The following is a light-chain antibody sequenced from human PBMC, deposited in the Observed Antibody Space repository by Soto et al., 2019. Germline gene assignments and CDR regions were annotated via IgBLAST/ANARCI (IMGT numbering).Light chain of an antibody. CDR3: QQDDNYST. J-gene: IGKJ4*01. Sequence: EIVMTQSPATLSVTQGESATLSCRASQSVSSDLAWYQQKPGQAPRLLIYYTSSRATGFPARFSGGGSGTEFTLTISSLQPDDSATYYCQQDDNYSTFGGGTKVDIK. V-gene: IGKV3-15*01. CDR1: QSVSSD. CDR2: YTS.